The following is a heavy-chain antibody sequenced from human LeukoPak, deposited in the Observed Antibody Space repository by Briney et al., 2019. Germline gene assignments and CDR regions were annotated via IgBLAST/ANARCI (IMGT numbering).Heavy chain of an antibody. CDR1: GGSISSYY. J-gene: IGHJ4*02. CDR2: IYYSGST. Sequence: SETLSLTCTVSGGSISSYYWSWIRQPPGKGLEWIGYIYYSGSTYYNPSLKSRVTISVDTSKNQFSLKPSSVTAADTAVYYCARHRGGSSGKPFDYWGQGTLVTVSS. CDR3: ARHRGGSSGKPFDY. D-gene: IGHD1-26*01. V-gene: IGHV4-59*08.